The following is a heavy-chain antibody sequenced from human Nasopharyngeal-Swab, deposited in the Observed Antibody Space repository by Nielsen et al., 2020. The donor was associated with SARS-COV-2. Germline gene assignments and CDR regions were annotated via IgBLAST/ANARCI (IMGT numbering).Heavy chain of an antibody. V-gene: IGHV3-21*01. CDR2: ISSSSSYI. CDR1: GFTFSSYS. D-gene: IGHD4-11*01. CDR3: ARDHLMTVTIPYYYYGMDV. Sequence: GGSLRLSCAASGFTFSSYSMNWVRQAPGKGLEWVSSISSSSSYIYYADSVKGRFTISRDNAKNSLYLQMNGLRAEDTAVYYCARDHLMTVTIPYYYYGMDVWGQGTTVTVSS. J-gene: IGHJ6*02.